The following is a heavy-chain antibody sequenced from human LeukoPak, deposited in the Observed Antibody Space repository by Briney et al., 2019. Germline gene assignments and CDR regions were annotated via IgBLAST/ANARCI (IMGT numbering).Heavy chain of an antibody. D-gene: IGHD5-12*01. V-gene: IGHV1-18*04. Sequence: ASVKVSCKASGYTFTSYGISWVRQPPGQGLEWMGRISAYNGNTNYAQKLQGRVTMTTDTSTSTAYMELRSLRSDDTAVYYCARTPPPPYSGYDGFMDVWGKGTTVTVSS. CDR1: GYTFTSYG. CDR2: ISAYNGNT. J-gene: IGHJ6*04. CDR3: ARTPPPPYSGYDGFMDV.